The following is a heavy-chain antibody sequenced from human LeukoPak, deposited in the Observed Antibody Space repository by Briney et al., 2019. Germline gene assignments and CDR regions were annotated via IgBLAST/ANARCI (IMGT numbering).Heavy chain of an antibody. J-gene: IGHJ4*02. CDR1: GFTFSSYE. CDR3: AREPGFCTNGVCYTRAFDY. D-gene: IGHD2-8*01. CDR2: ISSSGSTI. V-gene: IGHV3-48*03. Sequence: GGSLRLSCAASGFTFSSYEMNWVRQAPGKGLEWVSYISSSGSTIYYADSVKGRFTISRDNAKNSLYPQMNSLRAEDTAVYYCAREPGFCTNGVCYTRAFDYWGQGTLVTVSS.